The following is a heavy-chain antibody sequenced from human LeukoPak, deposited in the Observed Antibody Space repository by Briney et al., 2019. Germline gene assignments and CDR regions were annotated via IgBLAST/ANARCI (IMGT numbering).Heavy chain of an antibody. CDR1: VFSFSTFV. CDR3: AREWELLGGFDY. CDR2: ISYTGTDE. J-gene: IGHJ4*02. D-gene: IGHD1-26*01. Sequence: GGSLRLSCVASVFSFSTFVFHWVRQAPGKGLEWVALISYTGTDEYYADSVKGRFTISRDNSKNTLYLQMNSLRAEDTAVYYCAREWELLGGFDYWGQGTLVTVSS. V-gene: IGHV3-30*12.